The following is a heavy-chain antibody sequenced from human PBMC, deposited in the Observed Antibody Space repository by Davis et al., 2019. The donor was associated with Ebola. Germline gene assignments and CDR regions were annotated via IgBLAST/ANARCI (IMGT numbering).Heavy chain of an antibody. J-gene: IGHJ3*02. D-gene: IGHD3-16*01. CDR3: ARRGGLGPFDI. CDR1: GFTFSNFW. V-gene: IGHV4-59*08. CDR2: IYYTGST. Sequence: ESLKISCAASGFTFSNFWMNWIRQPPGKGLEWVGYIYYTGSTNYNPSLKSRVTTSVDTSKNQFSLKLSSVTAADTAVYYCARRGGLGPFDIWGQGTMVTVSS.